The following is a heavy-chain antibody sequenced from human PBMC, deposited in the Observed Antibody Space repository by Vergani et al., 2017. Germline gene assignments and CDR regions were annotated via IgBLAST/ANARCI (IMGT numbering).Heavy chain of an antibody. J-gene: IGHJ4*01. V-gene: IGHV3-66*02. CDR3: TRSECSGTTCYGNYFNL. D-gene: IGHD2-15*01. CDR1: GFRVTTYY. Sequence: EVELLESGGGLAQPGGSLRVSCSASGFRVTTYYMSWVRQAPGKGLEWVSVIKSDGRTSYAESVRGRFTSSRDTSRNAVYLQVNILRVEDTGVYYCTRSECSGTTCYGNYFNLWGHGILVTVSS. CDR2: IKSDGRT.